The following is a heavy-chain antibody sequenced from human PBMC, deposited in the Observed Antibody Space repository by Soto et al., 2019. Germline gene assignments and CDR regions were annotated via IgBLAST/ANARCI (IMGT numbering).Heavy chain of an antibody. V-gene: IGHV4-31*03. D-gene: IGHD6-19*01. CDR1: GGSISSGGYY. CDR2: IYYSGST. Sequence: SETLSLTCTVSGGSISSGGYYWSWIRQHPGKGLEWIGYIYYSGSTYYNPSLKSRVTISVDTSKNQFSLKLSSVTAADTAVYYCAYSSGWYSAYYFDYWGQGTLVTVSS. J-gene: IGHJ4*02. CDR3: AYSSGWYSAYYFDY.